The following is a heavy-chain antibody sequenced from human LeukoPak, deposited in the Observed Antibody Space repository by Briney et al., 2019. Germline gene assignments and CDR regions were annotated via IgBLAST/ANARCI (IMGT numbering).Heavy chain of an antibody. CDR1: GGSISSSSYY. CDR3: ARWVEYSSSPDAFDI. D-gene: IGHD6-6*01. V-gene: IGHV4-39*07. J-gene: IGHJ3*02. Sequence: SETLSLTCTVSGGSISSSSYYWGWIRQHPGKGLEWIGSIYYSGSTYYNPSLKSRVTISVDTSKNQFSLKLSSVTAADTAVYYCARWVEYSSSPDAFDIWGQGTMVTVSS. CDR2: IYYSGST.